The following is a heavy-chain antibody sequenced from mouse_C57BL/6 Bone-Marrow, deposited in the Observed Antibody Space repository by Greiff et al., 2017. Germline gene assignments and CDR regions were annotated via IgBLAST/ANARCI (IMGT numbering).Heavy chain of an antibody. CDR3: ARETAQARAWLDY. J-gene: IGHJ3*01. CDR1: GYTFTSYG. CDR2: IYPRSGNT. Sequence: VQLQQSGAELARPGASVKLSCKASGYTFTSYGMSWVKQRTGQGLEWIGEIYPRSGNTYYNEKFKGKATLTADKSSSTAYMALRSLTSEESEVYVSARETAQARAWLDYWGQGTLVTVSA. D-gene: IGHD3-2*02. V-gene: IGHV1-81*01.